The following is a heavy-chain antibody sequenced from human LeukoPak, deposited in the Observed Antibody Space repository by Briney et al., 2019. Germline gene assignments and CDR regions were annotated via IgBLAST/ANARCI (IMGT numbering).Heavy chain of an antibody. Sequence: TGGSLRLSCAASGFTFSSYAMSWVRQAPGKGLEWVSAISGSGGSTYYADSVKGRFTISRDNSKNTLYLLMTSLRADDTAVYYCATVKYDYGDPVGWFDPWGQGTLVTVSS. CDR1: GFTFSSYA. V-gene: IGHV3-23*01. CDR3: ATVKYDYGDPVGWFDP. D-gene: IGHD4-17*01. J-gene: IGHJ5*02. CDR2: ISGSGGST.